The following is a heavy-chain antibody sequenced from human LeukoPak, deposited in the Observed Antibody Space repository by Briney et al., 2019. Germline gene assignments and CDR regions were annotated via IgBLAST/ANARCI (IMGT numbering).Heavy chain of an antibody. V-gene: IGHV1-18*01. D-gene: IGHD4-11*01. CDR2: ISDYNGNT. Sequence: VASVKVSCKASGDTFSNSAISWVRQAPGQGLEWMGWISDYNGNTNYAQKLQGRVTMTTDTSTSTAYMELRSLRSDDTAVYYCARDLYRDSLPVSWFDPWGQGTLVTVSS. CDR1: GDTFSNSA. J-gene: IGHJ5*02. CDR3: ARDLYRDSLPVSWFDP.